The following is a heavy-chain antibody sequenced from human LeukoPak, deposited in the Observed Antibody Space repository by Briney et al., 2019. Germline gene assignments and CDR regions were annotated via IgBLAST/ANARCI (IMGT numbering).Heavy chain of an antibody. Sequence: KPSETLSLTCTVSGDSIGSFYWSWIRQTPGKGLEWIGYIHYTGSTNYNPSLKTRVTISVDRSKNQFSLKLSSVTAADTAVYYCARGMGSLDDYYYYYMDVWGKGTTVTVSS. CDR1: GDSIGSFY. CDR2: IHYTGST. CDR3: ARGMGSLDDYYYYYMDV. J-gene: IGHJ6*03. V-gene: IGHV4-59*01. D-gene: IGHD6-13*01.